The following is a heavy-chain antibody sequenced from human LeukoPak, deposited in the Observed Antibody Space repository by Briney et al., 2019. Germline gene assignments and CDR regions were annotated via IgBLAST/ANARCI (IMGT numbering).Heavy chain of an antibody. CDR3: AKDVLLWFGELSY. D-gene: IGHD3-10*01. CDR2: ISGSGGST. CDR1: GFTFSSYA. V-gene: IGHV3-23*01. J-gene: IGHJ4*02. Sequence: SGGSLRLFCAASGFTFSSYAMSWVRQAPGKALEWVSAISGSGGSTYYADSVKGRFTISRDNSKNTLYLQMNSLRAEDTAVYYCAKDVLLWFGELSYWGQGTLVTVSS.